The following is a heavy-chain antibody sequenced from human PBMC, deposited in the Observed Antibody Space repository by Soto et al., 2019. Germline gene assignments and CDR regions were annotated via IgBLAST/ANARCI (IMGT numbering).Heavy chain of an antibody. D-gene: IGHD3-9*01. J-gene: IGHJ6*02. Sequence: GALRVSCADFGFTFSSYAMHWVRQAPGKGLEWVAVISYDGSNKYYADSVKGRFTISRDNSKNTLYLQMNSLRAEDTAVYYCARKLLRYFDWINYYGMHVWGQGTTVTVS. CDR3: ARKLLRYFDWINYYGMHV. CDR1: GFTFSSYA. V-gene: IGHV3-30-3*01. CDR2: ISYDGSNK.